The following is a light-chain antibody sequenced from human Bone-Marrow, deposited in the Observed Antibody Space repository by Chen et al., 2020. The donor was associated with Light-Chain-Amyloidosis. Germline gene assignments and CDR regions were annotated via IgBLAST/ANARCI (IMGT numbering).Light chain of an antibody. Sequence: SYVLTQPSSVSVAPGQTATLACGGNNIASTSVHWYQQTPGQAPLLVGYDDRDRPSGLPERLSGANSWSTATRTISRVEDGDEADYDCQVWDRSSDRPVFGGGTKLTVL. V-gene: IGLV3-21*02. CDR3: QVWDRSSDRPV. J-gene: IGLJ3*02. CDR1: NIASTS. CDR2: DDR.